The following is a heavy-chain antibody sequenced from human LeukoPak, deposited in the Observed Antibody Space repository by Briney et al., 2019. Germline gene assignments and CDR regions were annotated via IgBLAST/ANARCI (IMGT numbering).Heavy chain of an antibody. CDR2: ISAYNGNT. J-gene: IGHJ4*02. Sequence: ASVKVSCKASGYTFTSYGISRVRQAPGQGLEWMGWISAYNGNTNYAQKLQGRVTMTTDTSTSTAYMELRSLRSDDTAVYYCARALNPYSSSWYVDYWGQGTLVTVSS. V-gene: IGHV1-18*01. CDR1: GYTFTSYG. CDR3: ARALNPYSSSWYVDY. D-gene: IGHD6-13*01.